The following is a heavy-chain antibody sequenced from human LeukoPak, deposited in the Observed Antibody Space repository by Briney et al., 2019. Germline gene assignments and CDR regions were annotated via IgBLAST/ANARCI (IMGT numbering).Heavy chain of an antibody. V-gene: IGHV4-34*01. Sequence: PSETLSLTCAVYGGSFSGYYWSWIRQPPGKGLEWIGEVNHSGSTNYNPSLKSRVTISVDTSKNQFSLKLSSVTAADTAVYYCARARRGYSGYDGGTYFDYWGQGTLVTVSP. D-gene: IGHD5-12*01. J-gene: IGHJ4*02. CDR1: GGSFSGYY. CDR3: ARARRGYSGYDGGTYFDY. CDR2: VNHSGST.